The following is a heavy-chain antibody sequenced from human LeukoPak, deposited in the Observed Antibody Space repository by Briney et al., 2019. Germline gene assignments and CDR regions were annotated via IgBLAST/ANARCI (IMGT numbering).Heavy chain of an antibody. CDR2: ISSSSSYI. D-gene: IGHD2-15*01. Sequence: GGSLRLSCAASDFTFRDDGMNWVRQAPGEGLEWVSSISSSSSYIYYADSVKGRFTISRDNAKNSLCLQMNSLRAEDTSVYYCARVIRVAVDAFDIWGQGTMVTVSS. CDR1: DFTFRDDG. J-gene: IGHJ3*02. CDR3: ARVIRVAVDAFDI. V-gene: IGHV3-21*01.